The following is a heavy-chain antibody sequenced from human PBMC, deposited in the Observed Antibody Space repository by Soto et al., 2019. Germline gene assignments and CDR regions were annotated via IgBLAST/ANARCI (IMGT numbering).Heavy chain of an antibody. V-gene: IGHV3-74*01. D-gene: IGHD6-19*01. Sequence: GGSLRLSCAASGFTFSSYWMHWVRQAPGKGLVWVSRINSDGSSTSYADSVKGRFTISRDNAKNTLYLQMNSLRAEDTAVYYCARAAYSSGWDFDYWGQGTLVTVSS. J-gene: IGHJ4*02. CDR3: ARAAYSSGWDFDY. CDR2: INSDGSST. CDR1: GFTFSSYW.